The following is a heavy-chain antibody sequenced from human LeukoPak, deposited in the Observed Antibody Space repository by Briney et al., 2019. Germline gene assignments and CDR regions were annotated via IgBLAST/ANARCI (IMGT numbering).Heavy chain of an antibody. J-gene: IGHJ4*02. CDR3: ASTFYGDSPPY. CDR1: GFTFSSYW. D-gene: IGHD4-17*01. Sequence: PGGSLRLSCAASGFTFSSYWMHWVRQAPGKGLVWVSRINTDGSSTSYADSVKGRFTISRDNSKNTLYLQMNSLRAEDTAVYYCASTFYGDSPPYWGQGTLVTVSS. CDR2: INTDGSST. V-gene: IGHV3-74*01.